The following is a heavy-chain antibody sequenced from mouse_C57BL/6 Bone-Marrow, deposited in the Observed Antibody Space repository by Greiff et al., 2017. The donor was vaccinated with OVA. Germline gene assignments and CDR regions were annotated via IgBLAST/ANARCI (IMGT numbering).Heavy chain of an antibody. Sequence: EVKLVESGGGLVQPGGSLSLSCAASGFTFTDYYMSWVRQPPGKALEWLGFIRNKANGYTTEYSASVKGRFTISRDNSQSILYLQMNALRAEDSATYYCARYLYYGNNYYAMDYWGQGTSGTVSS. V-gene: IGHV7-3*01. J-gene: IGHJ4*01. D-gene: IGHD2-1*01. CDR3: ARYLYYGNNYYAMDY. CDR1: GFTFTDYY. CDR2: IRNKANGYTT.